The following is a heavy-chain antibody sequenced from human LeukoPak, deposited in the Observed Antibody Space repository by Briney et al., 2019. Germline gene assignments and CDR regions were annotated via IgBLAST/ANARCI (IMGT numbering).Heavy chain of an antibody. CDR1: GFTFSSYG. J-gene: IGHJ4*02. CDR3: ASQGGVKYQLLMYFFDY. Sequence: PGGSLRLSCAASGFTFSSYGMHWVRQAPGKGLEWVAVISYDGSTKYYADSVKGRFTISRDNSKNTLFLQMNSLRAEDTAVYYCASQGGVKYQLLMYFFDYWGQGTLVTVSS. D-gene: IGHD2-2*01. V-gene: IGHV3-30*03. CDR2: ISYDGSTK.